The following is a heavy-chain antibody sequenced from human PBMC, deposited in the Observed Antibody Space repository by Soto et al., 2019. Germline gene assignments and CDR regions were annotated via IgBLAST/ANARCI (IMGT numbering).Heavy chain of an antibody. J-gene: IGHJ4*02. Sequence: PGGSLRLSCAASGFTFSSYGMHWVRQAPGKGLEWVAVIWYDGSNKYYADSVKGRFTISRDNSKNTLYLQMNSLRAEDTAVYYCARDSYYDFWSGYYLGSSAGYCFDYWGQGTLVTVSS. V-gene: IGHV3-33*01. CDR3: ARDSYYDFWSGYYLGSSAGYCFDY. CDR2: IWYDGSNK. D-gene: IGHD3-3*01. CDR1: GFTFSSYG.